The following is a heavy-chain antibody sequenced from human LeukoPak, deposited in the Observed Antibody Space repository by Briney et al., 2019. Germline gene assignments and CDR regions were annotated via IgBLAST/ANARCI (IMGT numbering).Heavy chain of an antibody. CDR2: IYYGGSS. CDR3: VRLSSAWYPTFDF. D-gene: IGHD6-19*01. J-gene: IGHJ4*02. V-gene: IGHV4-39*01. CDR1: GASISSSNYY. Sequence: SETLSLTCIVSGASISSSNYYWGWIRQPPGTGLEWIGSIYYGGSSHYNPSLKSRVTTSVDTSRNLFSLKLSSVTAADTAVYYCVRLSSAWYPTFDFWGQGTLVTVSS.